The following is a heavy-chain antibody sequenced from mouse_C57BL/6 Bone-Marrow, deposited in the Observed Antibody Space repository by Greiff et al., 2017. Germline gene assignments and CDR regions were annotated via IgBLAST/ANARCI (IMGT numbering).Heavy chain of an antibody. CDR2: IDPSDSYT. J-gene: IGHJ2*01. D-gene: IGHD1-1*01. CDR1: GYTFTSYW. V-gene: IGHV1-69*01. Sequence: QVQLQQPGAELVMPGASVKLSCKASGYTFTSYWLHWVKQRPGQGLEWIGEIDPSDSYTNYNQKFKGKSTLTVDKSSSTAYMQRISLTSEDSAVYYCARGGYYGSNFFDYWGQGTTLTVSS. CDR3: ARGGYYGSNFFDY.